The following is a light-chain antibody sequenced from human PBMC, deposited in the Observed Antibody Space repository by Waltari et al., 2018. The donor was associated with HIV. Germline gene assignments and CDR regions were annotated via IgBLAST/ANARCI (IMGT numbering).Light chain of an antibody. Sequence: QSALTQPAPVSGSPGQSITVSGTGTSSDVGAYNYVEWYQQTPGTAPKLVIYEVSNRPSGISYRFSGSKAGNTASLTISGLKTEDEGDYYCSLFTTSNSLLFGGGTKVTVL. CDR3: SLFTTSNSLL. CDR2: EVS. CDR1: SSDVGAYNY. J-gene: IGLJ2*01. V-gene: IGLV2-14*01.